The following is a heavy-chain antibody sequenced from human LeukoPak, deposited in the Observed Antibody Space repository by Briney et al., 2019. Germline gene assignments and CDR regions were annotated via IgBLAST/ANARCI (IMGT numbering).Heavy chain of an antibody. D-gene: IGHD3-10*01. J-gene: IGHJ4*02. CDR3: ARPISEYGSGSFLAADY. CDR2: LYYSGST. V-gene: IGHV4-39*01. CDR1: GGSIRSSNYY. Sequence: SETLSLTCTVSGGSIRSSNYYWGWIRQPPGKGLEWIGSLYYSGSTYYNPSLKSRVTISVDTSKNEFSLKVYSMTAADTAVYYCARPISEYGSGSFLAADYWGQGTLVTVSS.